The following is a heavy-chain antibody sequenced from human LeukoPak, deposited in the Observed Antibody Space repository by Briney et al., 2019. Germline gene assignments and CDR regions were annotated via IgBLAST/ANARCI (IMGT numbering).Heavy chain of an antibody. CDR2: IKSKTDGGTT. V-gene: IGHV3-15*01. J-gene: IGHJ4*02. Sequence: SGGSLRLSCAASGFTFSSYSMNWVRQAPGKGLEWVGRIKSKTDGGTTDYAAPVKGRFTISRDDSKNTLYLQMNSLKAEDTAVYYCTTDLGGTQPWVHWGQGTLVTVSS. CDR1: GFTFSSYS. D-gene: IGHD5-18*01. CDR3: TTDLGGTQPWVH.